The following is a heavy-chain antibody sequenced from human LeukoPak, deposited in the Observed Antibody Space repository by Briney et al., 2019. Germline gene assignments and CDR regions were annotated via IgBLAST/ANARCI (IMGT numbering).Heavy chain of an antibody. D-gene: IGHD3-10*01. CDR2: ISSSSSYI. Sequence: GGSLRLSCAASGFTFSSYSMNWVRQAPGKGLEWVSSISSSSSYIYYADSVKGRFTISRDNAKNSLYLQMNSLRAEDTAVYYRARPSTALHGSGSGGFDYWGQGTLVTVSS. J-gene: IGHJ4*02. CDR1: GFTFSSYS. V-gene: IGHV3-21*01. CDR3: ARPSTALHGSGSGGFDY.